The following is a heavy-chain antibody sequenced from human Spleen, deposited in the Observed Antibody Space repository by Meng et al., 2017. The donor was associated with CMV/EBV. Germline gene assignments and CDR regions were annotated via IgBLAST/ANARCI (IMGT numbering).Heavy chain of an antibody. CDR3: ARGGSLVPAADNWFDP. V-gene: IGHV4-31*02. CDR1: GSITISGYD. Sequence: GSITISGYDCNRSRQHPVTGLEWIGSIYYIGRTYYSPSLKSRLSISVYASKNQFSLHLSSVTAADTAVYYCARGGSLVPAADNWFDPWGQGSLVTVSS. D-gene: IGHD2-2*01. CDR2: IYYIGRT. J-gene: IGHJ5*02.